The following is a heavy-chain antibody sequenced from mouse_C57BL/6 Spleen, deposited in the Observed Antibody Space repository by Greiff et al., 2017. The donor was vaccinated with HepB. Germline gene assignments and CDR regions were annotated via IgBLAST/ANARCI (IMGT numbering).Heavy chain of an antibody. Sequence: EVKLVESGGGLVKPGGSLKLSCAASGFTFSDYGMHWVRQAPEKGLEWVAYISSGSSTIYYADTVKGRFTISRANAKNTLFLQMTSLRSEDTAMYYCARGVDSYAMDYWGQGTSVTVSS. CDR1: GFTFSDYG. J-gene: IGHJ4*01. V-gene: IGHV5-17*01. CDR2: ISSGSSTI. CDR3: ARGVDSYAMDY.